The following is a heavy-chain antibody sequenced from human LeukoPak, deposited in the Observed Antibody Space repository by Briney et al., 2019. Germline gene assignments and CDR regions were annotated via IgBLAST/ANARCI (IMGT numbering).Heavy chain of an antibody. D-gene: IGHD2-2*01. CDR1: GFTFSSYA. CDR2: ISYDGSNK. J-gene: IGHJ5*02. V-gene: IGHV3-30*04. Sequence: GRSLRLSCAASGFTFSSYAMHWVRQAPGKGLEWVAVISYDGSNKYYADSVKGRFTISRDNSKNTLYLQMNSLRAEDTAVYYCATRSVVPAARGNWFDPWGQGTLVTVSS. CDR3: ATRSVVPAARGNWFDP.